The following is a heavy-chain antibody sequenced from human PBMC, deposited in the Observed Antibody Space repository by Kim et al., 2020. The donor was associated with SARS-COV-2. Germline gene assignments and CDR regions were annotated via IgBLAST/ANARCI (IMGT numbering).Heavy chain of an antibody. CDR2: INPNSGGT. V-gene: IGHV1-2*04. D-gene: IGHD3-10*01. CDR1: GYTFTGYY. Sequence: ASVKVSCKASGYTFTGYYMHWVRQAPGQGLEWMGWINPNSGGTNYAQKFQGWVTMTRDTSISTAYMELSRLRSDDTAVYYCARDLDSKIWFGGGDAFDIWGQGTMVTVSS. J-gene: IGHJ3*02. CDR3: ARDLDSKIWFGGGDAFDI.